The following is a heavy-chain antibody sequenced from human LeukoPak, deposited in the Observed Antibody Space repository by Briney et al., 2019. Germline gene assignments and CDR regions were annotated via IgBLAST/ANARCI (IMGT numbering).Heavy chain of an antibody. CDR1: GFTFGSYA. CDR3: SLYGDYVGVNY. J-gene: IGHJ4*02. D-gene: IGHD4-17*01. CDR2: ISGSGGST. Sequence: GGSLRLSCAASGFTFGSYAMSWVRQAPGKGLEWVSAISGSGGSTYYADSVKGRLTISRDNSKNTLYLQMNSLRAEDTAVYYCSLYGDYVGVNYWGQGTLVTVSS. V-gene: IGHV3-23*01.